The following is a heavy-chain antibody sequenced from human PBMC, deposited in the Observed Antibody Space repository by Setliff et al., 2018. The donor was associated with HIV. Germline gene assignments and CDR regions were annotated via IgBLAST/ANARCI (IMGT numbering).Heavy chain of an antibody. V-gene: IGHV3-74*01. CDR2: TKSDGSYT. D-gene: IGHD6-13*01. Sequence: GGSLRLSCAASGFTFSSYWMHWVRQAPGKGLVWVSRTKSDGSYTSYADSAKGRFTISRDNAKNTLHLQMNSLRAEDTAVYYCVRGLAAAGGYAMDVWGQGTTVTVSS. J-gene: IGHJ6*02. CDR1: GFTFSSYW. CDR3: VRGLAAAGGYAMDV.